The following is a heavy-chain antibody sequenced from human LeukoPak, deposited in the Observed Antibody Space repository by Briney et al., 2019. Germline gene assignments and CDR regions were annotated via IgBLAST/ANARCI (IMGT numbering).Heavy chain of an antibody. V-gene: IGHV3-30*02. CDR2: IRYDGSNK. D-gene: IGHD3-9*01. CDR1: GFTFSSYG. Sequence: PGGSLRLSCAASGFTFSSYGMHWVRQAPGKGLEWVAFIRYDGSNKYYADSVKGRFTISRDNSKNSLYLQMNSLRAEDTAVYYCARGLHYDILTGSYWGQGTLVTVSS. J-gene: IGHJ4*02. CDR3: ARGLHYDILTGSY.